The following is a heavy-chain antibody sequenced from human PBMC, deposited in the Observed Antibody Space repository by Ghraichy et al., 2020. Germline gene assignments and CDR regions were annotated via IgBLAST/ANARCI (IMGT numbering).Heavy chain of an antibody. CDR2: MSFDESRE. V-gene: IGHV3-30*03. J-gene: IGHJ4*02. CDR3: VTEVFDY. Sequence: GESLNISCEASGFRFTDYGMHWVRQAPGKGLEWVAFMSFDESREYYADSVKGRCNLSRDNSRNTVFMQMNSLRPEDTAVYYCVTEVFDYWGQGMMVTVSS. D-gene: IGHD1-14*01. CDR1: GFRFTDYG.